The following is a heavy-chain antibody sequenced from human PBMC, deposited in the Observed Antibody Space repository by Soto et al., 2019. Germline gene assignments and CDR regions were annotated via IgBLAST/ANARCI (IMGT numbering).Heavy chain of an antibody. CDR1: GYTFTSYA. D-gene: IGHD2-21*01. V-gene: IGHV1-3*01. Sequence: ASVKVSCKASGYTFTSYAMHWVRQAPGQRLEWMGWINAGNGNTKYSQKFQGRVTITRDTSASTAYMELSSLRSEDTAVYYCARDVGVTVVNNGMDVWGQGPTVTVSS. J-gene: IGHJ6*02. CDR2: INAGNGNT. CDR3: ARDVGVTVVNNGMDV.